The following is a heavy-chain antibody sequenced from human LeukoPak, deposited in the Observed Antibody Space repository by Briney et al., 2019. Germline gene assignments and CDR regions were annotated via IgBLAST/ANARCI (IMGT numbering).Heavy chain of an antibody. CDR1: GYTFTSYD. J-gene: IGHJ4*02. CDR2: MNPNSGNT. CDR3: ARAPDYSGSYLDY. Sequence: GASVKVSCKASGYTFTSYDINWVRQATGQGLEWMGWMNPNSGNTGYAQKFQGRVTMTRNTSISTAYMELSSLRSEDTAVYYCARAPDYSGSYLDYWGQGTRVTVSS. D-gene: IGHD1-26*01. V-gene: IGHV1-8*01.